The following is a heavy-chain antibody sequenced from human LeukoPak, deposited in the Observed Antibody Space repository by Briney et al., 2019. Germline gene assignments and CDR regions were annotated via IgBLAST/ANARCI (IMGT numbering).Heavy chain of an antibody. CDR1: GFTFSTYS. J-gene: IGHJ6*03. D-gene: IGHD3-3*01. CDR2: ISPGGPT. V-gene: IGHV3-23*01. Sequence: GGPLRLSCAASGFTFSTYSMNWGRQAPGKGREWVSGISPGGPTYYADSVKGRFTISRDDSKNTLYLQMNNLRADDTAVYYCARDVSDFWSFSKYYYMDVWGKGTTVTVSS. CDR3: ARDVSDFWSFSKYYYMDV.